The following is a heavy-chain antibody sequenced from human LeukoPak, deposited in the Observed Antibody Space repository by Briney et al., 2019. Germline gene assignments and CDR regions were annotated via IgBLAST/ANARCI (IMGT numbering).Heavy chain of an antibody. D-gene: IGHD1-26*01. CDR3: AKKGATTGDFDY. CDR1: GFTFSNFL. Sequence: GGSLRLSCAASGFTFSNFLMTWVRQAPGKGPEWVSAISGSGGDTYYADSVKGRFTISRDNSKNTLYLQMNSLRAEDTAVYYCAKKGATTGDFDYWGQGTLVAVSS. CDR2: ISGSGGDT. V-gene: IGHV3-23*01. J-gene: IGHJ4*02.